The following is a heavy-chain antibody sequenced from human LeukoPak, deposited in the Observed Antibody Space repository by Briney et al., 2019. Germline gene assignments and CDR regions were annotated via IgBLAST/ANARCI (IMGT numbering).Heavy chain of an antibody. J-gene: IGHJ4*02. Sequence: SETLSLTCAVYGGSSSGYYWSWIRQPPGKGLEWIGEINHSGSTNYNPSLKSRVTISVDTSKNQFSLKLSSVTAADTAVYYCARIGGDPDYWGQGTLVTVSS. CDR2: INHSGST. D-gene: IGHD2-21*02. V-gene: IGHV4-34*01. CDR3: ARIGGDPDY. CDR1: GGSSSGYY.